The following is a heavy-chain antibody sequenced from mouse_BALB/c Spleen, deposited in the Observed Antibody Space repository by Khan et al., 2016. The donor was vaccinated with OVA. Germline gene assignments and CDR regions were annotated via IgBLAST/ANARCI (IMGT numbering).Heavy chain of an antibody. J-gene: IGHJ2*01. CDR2: IYPGNGDT. Sequence: VQLQESGADLSRPGASVKLSCKASGYTFTSYWMHWVKQRPGQNLEWIGTIYPGNGDTRYTQKFKGKATLTADKSSSTAYMQLSSLASEDSAVYYCVRSWDSYYFDYWGQGTILTVSS. CDR3: VRSWDSYYFDY. V-gene: IGHV1-87*01. D-gene: IGHD4-1*01. CDR1: GYTFTSYW.